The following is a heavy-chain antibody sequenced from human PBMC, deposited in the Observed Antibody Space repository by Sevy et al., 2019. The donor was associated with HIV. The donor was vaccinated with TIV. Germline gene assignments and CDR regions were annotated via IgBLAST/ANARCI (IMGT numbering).Heavy chain of an antibody. V-gene: IGHV3-33*01. CDR1: GFTFSAYA. CDR2: IWSDGAYQ. CDR3: AIGGYYYDNAAYYAFDS. D-gene: IGHD3-22*01. J-gene: IGHJ4*02. Sequence: GGSLRLSCTTSGFTFSAYAMHWVRQAPGKGLEWVAIIWSDGAYQYHGDSVKGRFTISRDNSKNTLYLQMNSLRVEDTAVYYCAIGGYYYDNAAYYAFDSWGQGTLVTVSS.